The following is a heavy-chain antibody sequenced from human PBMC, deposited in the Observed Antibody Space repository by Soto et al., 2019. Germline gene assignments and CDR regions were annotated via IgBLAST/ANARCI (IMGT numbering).Heavy chain of an antibody. CDR3: AKGPRNWGVDY. V-gene: IGHV1-8*01. Sequence: QVQLVQSGAEVKKPGASVKVSCKASGYTFTDYDINWFRQATGQGLEWMGWMNPNNGYTDYEQNFQGRVTMTRSTSISTAYMELSTLRAEDTAVYYCAKGPRNWGVDYWGQGTLVTVSS. D-gene: IGHD7-27*01. CDR1: GYTFTDYD. J-gene: IGHJ4*02. CDR2: MNPNNGYT.